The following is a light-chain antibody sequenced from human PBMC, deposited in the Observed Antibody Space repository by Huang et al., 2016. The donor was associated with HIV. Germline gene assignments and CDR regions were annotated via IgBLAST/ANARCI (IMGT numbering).Light chain of an antibody. Sequence: MTQSPPSLSASIGDRVTLTCRASRDISTFLAWYQQKPGKPPRLLIYAASILHSGVPSRFSGGGSGTNFTLTVSSLQPEDVANYYCQKYDSGPRTFGQGTKLEL. J-gene: IGKJ1*01. CDR1: RDISTF. CDR3: QKYDSGPRT. V-gene: IGKV1-27*01. CDR2: AAS.